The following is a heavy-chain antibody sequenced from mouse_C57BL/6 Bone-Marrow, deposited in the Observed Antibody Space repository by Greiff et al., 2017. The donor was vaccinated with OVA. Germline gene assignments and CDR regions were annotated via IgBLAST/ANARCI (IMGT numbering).Heavy chain of an antibody. V-gene: IGHV3-1*01. CDR1: GYSITSGYD. D-gene: IGHD1-1*01. CDR2: ISYSGST. Sequence: EVKLVESGPGMVKPSQSLSLTCTVTGYSITSGYDWHWIRHFPGNKLEWMGYISYSGSTNYNPSLKSRISITHDTSKNHFFLKLNSVTTEDTATXYCARGGGSSYVNYFDYWGQGTTLTVSS. CDR3: ARGGGSSYVNYFDY. J-gene: IGHJ2*01.